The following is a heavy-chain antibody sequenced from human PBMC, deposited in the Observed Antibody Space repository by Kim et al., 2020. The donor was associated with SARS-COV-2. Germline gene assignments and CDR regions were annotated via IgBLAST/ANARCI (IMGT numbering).Heavy chain of an antibody. CDR3: ARWPDGSGSTQNAFDI. Sequence: KFQGRVTMTADESTSTAYMELGSLRSEDTAVYYCARWPDGSGSTQNAFDIWGQGTMVTVSS. V-gene: IGHV1-69*01. D-gene: IGHD3-10*01. J-gene: IGHJ3*02.